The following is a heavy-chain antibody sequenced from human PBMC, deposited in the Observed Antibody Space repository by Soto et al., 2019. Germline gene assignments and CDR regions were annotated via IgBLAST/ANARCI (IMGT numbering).Heavy chain of an antibody. CDR1: GYTFTSYA. CDR3: ATLGFSGWYYFDY. J-gene: IGHJ4*02. D-gene: IGHD6-19*01. CDR2: INAGNGNT. Sequence: ASVKVSCKASGYTFTSYAMHWVRQAPGQRLEWMGWINAGNGNTKYSQKFQGRVTITGDTSASTAYMELSSLRSEDTAVYYCATLGFSGWYYFDYWGQGTLVTVSS. V-gene: IGHV1-3*01.